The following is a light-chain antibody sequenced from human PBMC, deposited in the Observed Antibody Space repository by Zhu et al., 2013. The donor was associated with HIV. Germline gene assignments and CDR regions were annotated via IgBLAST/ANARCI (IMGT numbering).Light chain of an antibody. CDR2: GAS. J-gene: IGKJ2*01. CDR3: QQYYSRPPYT. V-gene: IGKV3-20*01. CDR1: QSVSSSY. Sequence: EIVLTQSPGTLSLSPGERATLSCRASQSVSSSYLAWYQQKPGQAPRLLIYGASTRATGIPARFSGSGSGTDFTLTISSLQSEDFAIYYCQQYYSRPPYTFGQGTKLDIK.